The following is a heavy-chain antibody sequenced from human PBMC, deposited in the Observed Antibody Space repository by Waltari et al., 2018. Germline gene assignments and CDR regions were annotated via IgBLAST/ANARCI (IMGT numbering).Heavy chain of an antibody. CDR1: GFTVSNNY. D-gene: IGHD7-27*01. V-gene: IGHV3-53*01. CDR2: IYSGGYT. CDR3: ATWTGGSLGAFDN. Sequence: EVQLVESGGGLIQPGGSLRLSCEVSGFTVSNNYIGCVRQAPGKGLEWVSCIYSGGYTYDADGGSGRFTISRDNSKNTLYLQMNSRRVEDTALYYCATWTGGSLGAFDNWGQGTMVTVSS. J-gene: IGHJ3*02.